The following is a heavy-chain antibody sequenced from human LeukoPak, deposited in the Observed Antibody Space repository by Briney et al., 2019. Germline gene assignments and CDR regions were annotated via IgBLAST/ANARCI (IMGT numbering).Heavy chain of an antibody. D-gene: IGHD1-26*01. V-gene: IGHV1-46*01. J-gene: IGHJ5*02. Sequence: GASVKVSCKASGYTFTGYYLHWARQAPGQGLEWLGLINPSGSSTLYAQKFQGRITMTRDMSTTTDYMELSSLTYDDTAVYYCARDNSVGDVAWWFDPWGQGTLVTVSS. CDR3: ARDNSVGDVAWWFDP. CDR1: GYTFTGYY. CDR2: INPSGSST.